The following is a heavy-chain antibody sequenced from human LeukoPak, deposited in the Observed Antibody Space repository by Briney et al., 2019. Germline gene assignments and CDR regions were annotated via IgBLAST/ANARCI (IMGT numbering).Heavy chain of an antibody. CDR2: IYGSGST. V-gene: IGHV3-53*01. CDR3: VQIPGGGY. J-gene: IGHJ4*02. CDR1: GFTVSSYQ. D-gene: IGHD5-24*01. Sequence: GGSLRLSCAASGFTVSSYQMTWVRQAPGKGLEWVSIIYGSGSTYYADSVKGRFTISRDNSKNMVYLQLNSLRAEDTAIFYCVQIPGGGYWGQGTLVTVSS.